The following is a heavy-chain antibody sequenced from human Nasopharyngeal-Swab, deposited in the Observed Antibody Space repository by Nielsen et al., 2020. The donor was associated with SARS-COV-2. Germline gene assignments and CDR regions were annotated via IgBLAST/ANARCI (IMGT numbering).Heavy chain of an antibody. Sequence: GESLKISCAASGFTFSSYAMSWVRQAPGKGLEWVAVISYDGNNKYYVDSVKGRFTISRDNSKKKLYLQMNSLRGDDTAVYYCAKPPMGDLRGWFDPWGQGTLVTVSS. CDR3: AKPPMGDLRGWFDP. CDR1: GFTFSSYA. V-gene: IGHV3-30*18. CDR2: ISYDGNNK. D-gene: IGHD3-16*01. J-gene: IGHJ5*02.